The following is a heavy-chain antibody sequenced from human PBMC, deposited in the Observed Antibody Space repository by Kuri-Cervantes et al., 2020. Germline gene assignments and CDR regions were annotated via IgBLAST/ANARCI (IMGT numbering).Heavy chain of an antibody. Sequence: GGSLRLSCAASGFTFINYAMSWVRQAPGKGLEWVSYISDGGTTIYFADSVKGRFTISRDNAQNSLYLQMNSLRAEDTVVYYCAREHRSTRIDFWGQGTLVTVSS. V-gene: IGHV3-48*03. J-gene: IGHJ4*02. CDR2: ISDGGTTI. CDR3: AREHRSTRIDF. CDR1: GFTFINYA.